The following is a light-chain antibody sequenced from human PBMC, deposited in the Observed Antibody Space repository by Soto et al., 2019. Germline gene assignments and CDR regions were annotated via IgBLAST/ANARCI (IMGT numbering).Light chain of an antibody. Sequence: EIVLTQSPGTLSLSPGERATLSCRASQSVSSSYVAWYQQKPGQAPRLLIYGASTRATGIPDRFSGSGSGTDFTLTISRLEPEDFAVYYCQQYGSSPLWTIGQGTKVEIK. CDR1: QSVSSSY. CDR3: QQYGSSPLWT. CDR2: GAS. V-gene: IGKV3-20*01. J-gene: IGKJ1*01.